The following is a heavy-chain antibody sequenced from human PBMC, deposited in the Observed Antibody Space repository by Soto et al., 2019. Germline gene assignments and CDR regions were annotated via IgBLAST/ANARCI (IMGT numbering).Heavy chain of an antibody. CDR2: ISSSGSTI. D-gene: IGHD3-22*01. CDR3: ARDTYYYDSSGFWAPNYYGMDV. V-gene: IGHV3-11*01. CDR1: GFTFSDYY. J-gene: IGHJ6*02. Sequence: GGSLRLSCAASGFTFSDYYMSWIRQAPGKGLEWVSYISSSGSTIYYADSVKGRFTISRDNAKNSLYLQMNSLRAEDTAVYYCARDTYYYDSSGFWAPNYYGMDVWGQGTTVTVSS.